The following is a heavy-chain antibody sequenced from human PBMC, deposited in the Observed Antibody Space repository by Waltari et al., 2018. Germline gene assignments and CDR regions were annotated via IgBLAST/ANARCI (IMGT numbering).Heavy chain of an antibody. CDR1: GYSIGRGYY. D-gene: IGHD6-6*01. CDR3: AGIAARPRYFDY. Sequence: QVQLQESGPGLVKPSETLSLTGAVAGYSIGRGYYWGWIRQPPGKGLEWIGSIYHSGSTYYNPSLKSRVTISVDTSKNQFSLKLSSVTAADTAVYYCAGIAARPRYFDYWGQGTLVTVSS. CDR2: IYHSGST. J-gene: IGHJ4*02. V-gene: IGHV4-38-2*01.